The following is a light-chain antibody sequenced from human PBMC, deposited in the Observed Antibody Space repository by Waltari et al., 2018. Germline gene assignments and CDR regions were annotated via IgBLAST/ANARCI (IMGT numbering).Light chain of an antibody. V-gene: IGLV2-23*02. CDR3: YSSAMSAFVV. CDR1: SRDIGSDNF. J-gene: IGLJ3*02. Sequence: QSALTQPASVSGSPGQSITLSCTVTSRDIGSDNFVSWYQHHPAKAPKLILYEVTKRPSGVSDRFSGSKSGNTASLTISGLQAEDDADYYCYSSAMSAFVVFGGGTKLTVL. CDR2: EVT.